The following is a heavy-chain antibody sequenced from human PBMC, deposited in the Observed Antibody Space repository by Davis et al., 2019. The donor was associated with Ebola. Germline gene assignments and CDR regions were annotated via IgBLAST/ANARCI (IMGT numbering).Heavy chain of an antibody. CDR1: GYSFTGYY. Sequence: ASVKVSCKASGYSFTGYYMHWVRQATGHGLEWMGWMNPNTGHTGYAQKFQGRVTMTTNTSISTAYMELSSLSSEDTAVYYCTRAPPGSNWNYGGNWFDPWGQGTLVTVSS. CDR3: TRAPPGSNWNYGGNWFDP. CDR2: MNPNTGHT. J-gene: IGHJ5*02. V-gene: IGHV1-8*02. D-gene: IGHD1-7*01.